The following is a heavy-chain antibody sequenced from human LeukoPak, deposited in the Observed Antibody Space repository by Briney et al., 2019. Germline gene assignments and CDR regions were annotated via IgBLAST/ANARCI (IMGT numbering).Heavy chain of an antibody. D-gene: IGHD6-19*01. Sequence: GGSLRLSCAASGFTVSNNYMNWVRQAPGKGLEWVSSISSSSSYIYYADSVKGRFTISRDNAKNSLYLQMNSLRAEDTAVYYCARAALAVAPSTGYWGQGTLVTVSS. V-gene: IGHV3-21*01. CDR1: GFTVSNNY. CDR2: ISSSSSYI. CDR3: ARAALAVAPSTGY. J-gene: IGHJ4*02.